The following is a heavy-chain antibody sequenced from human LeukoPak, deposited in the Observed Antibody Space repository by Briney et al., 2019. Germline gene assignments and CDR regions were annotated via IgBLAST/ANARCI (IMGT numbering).Heavy chain of an antibody. D-gene: IGHD3/OR15-3a*01. Sequence: PSETLPLTCAVYGGSFSGYYWSWIRQPPGKGLEWIGEISHSGSTNYNPSLKSRVTISVDTSKNQFSLKLSSVTAADTAVYYCATSLIYAFDIWGQGTMVTVSS. CDR3: ATSLIYAFDI. V-gene: IGHV4-34*01. CDR1: GGSFSGYY. J-gene: IGHJ3*02. CDR2: ISHSGST.